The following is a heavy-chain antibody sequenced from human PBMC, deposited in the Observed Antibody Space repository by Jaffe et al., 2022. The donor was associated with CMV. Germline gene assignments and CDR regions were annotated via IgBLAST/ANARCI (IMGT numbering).Heavy chain of an antibody. CDR2: IKQDGSEK. CDR3: AREGGYSSSWYID. J-gene: IGHJ4*02. Sequence: EVQLVESGGGLVQPGGSLRLSCAASGFTFSSYWMSWVRQAPGKGLEWVANIKQDGSEKYYVDSVKGRFTISRDNAKNSLYLQMNSLRAEDTAVYYCAREGGYSSSWYIDWGQGTLVTVSS. CDR1: GFTFSSYW. D-gene: IGHD6-13*01. V-gene: IGHV3-7*01.